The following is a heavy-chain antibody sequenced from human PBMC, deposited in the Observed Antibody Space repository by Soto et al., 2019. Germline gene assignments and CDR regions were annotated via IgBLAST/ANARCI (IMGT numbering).Heavy chain of an antibody. V-gene: IGHV3-21*01. CDR1: GFTFSSYS. J-gene: IGHJ4*02. CDR2: ISSSSSYI. D-gene: IGHD6-13*01. CDR3: ARDDIAAAGTLDY. Sequence: GGSLRLSCAASGFTFSSYSMNWVRQAPGKGLEWVSSISSSSSYIYYADSVKGRFTISRDNAKNSLYLQMNSLRAEDTAVYYCARDDIAAAGTLDYWAQGTLVTVYS.